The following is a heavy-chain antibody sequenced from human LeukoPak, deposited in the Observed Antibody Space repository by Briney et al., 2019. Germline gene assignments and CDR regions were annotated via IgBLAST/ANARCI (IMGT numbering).Heavy chain of an antibody. J-gene: IGHJ4*02. Sequence: SETLSLTCTVSGVSISSYYWSWIRQPPGKGLEWIGDIYYSGSTNYNPSLKSRVTISVDTSKNQFSLRLSSVTAADTAVYYSARLASGSYGPLTPFDYWGQGTLVTVSS. CDR1: GVSISSYY. CDR2: IYYSGST. V-gene: IGHV4-59*08. D-gene: IGHD1-26*01. CDR3: ARLASGSYGPLTPFDY.